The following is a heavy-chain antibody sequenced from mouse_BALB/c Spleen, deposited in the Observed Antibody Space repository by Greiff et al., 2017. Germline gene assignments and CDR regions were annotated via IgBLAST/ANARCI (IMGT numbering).Heavy chain of an antibody. CDR3: ARPDGSSYAMDY. V-gene: IGHV1-7*01. CDR1: GYTFTSYW. D-gene: IGHD2-3*01. CDR2: INPSTGYT. Sequence: LVESGAELAKPGASVKMSCKASGYTFTSYWMHWVKQRPGQGLEWIGYINPSTGYTEYNQKFKDKATLTADKSSSTAYMQLSSLTSEDSAVYYCARPDGSSYAMDYWGQGTSVTVSS. J-gene: IGHJ4*01.